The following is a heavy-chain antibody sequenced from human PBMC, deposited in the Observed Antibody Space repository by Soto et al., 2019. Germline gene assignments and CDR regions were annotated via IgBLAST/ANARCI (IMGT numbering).Heavy chain of an antibody. J-gene: IGHJ4*02. V-gene: IGHV6-1*01. D-gene: IGHD3-10*01. CDR3: ARTLRGRGVKYFDD. Sequence: SQTLSLTFAISGDSVSSNSAAWNCIRQSPSRGLEWLGRTYYRSKWHYDYAPSVRSRITINPDTSKNHFSLQLNSVSPEDAAVYYCARTLRGRGVKYFDDWGQGTLVTVSS. CDR2: TYYRSKWHY. CDR1: GDSVSSNSAA.